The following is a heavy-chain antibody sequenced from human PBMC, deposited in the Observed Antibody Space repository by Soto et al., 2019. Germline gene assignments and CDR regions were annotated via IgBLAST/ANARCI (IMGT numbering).Heavy chain of an antibody. J-gene: IGHJ4*02. D-gene: IGHD6-19*01. V-gene: IGHV3-30-3*01. CDR3: ARTTAVAGTPEFDY. CDR2: ISYDGSSK. Sequence: QLQLVESGGGVVQPGGSLRLSCVASGFTFSSFSLHWVRQAPGKGLEWLALISYDGSSKYNADSVTGRFTISRENSNNTLYLQLSSLRPEDTAVYYCARTTAVAGTPEFDYWGQGALVTVSS. CDR1: GFTFSSFS.